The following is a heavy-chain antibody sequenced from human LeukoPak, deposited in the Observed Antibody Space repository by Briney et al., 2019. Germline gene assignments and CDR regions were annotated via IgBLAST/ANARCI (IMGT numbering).Heavy chain of an antibody. CDR3: ARHLDGFPSGWYDY. J-gene: IGHJ4*02. CDR2: LSYDGSDK. CDR1: GFTFSSYA. Sequence: GRSLRLSCAASGFTFSSYAMHWVRQAPGKGLEWVALLSYDGSDKYYADSVKGRFTISRDNSKNTLYLQMNSLRTEDTAVYYCARHLDGFPSGWYDYWGQGTLVTVSS. D-gene: IGHD6-19*01. V-gene: IGHV3-30*04.